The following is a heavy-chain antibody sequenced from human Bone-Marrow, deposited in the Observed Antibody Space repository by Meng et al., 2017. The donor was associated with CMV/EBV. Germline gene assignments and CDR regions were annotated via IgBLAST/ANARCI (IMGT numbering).Heavy chain of an antibody. CDR3: ARGSSSSTSRRGYFYY. CDR1: GYTFTSYY. J-gene: IGHJ4*02. Sequence: ASVKVSCKASGYTFTSYYMHWVRQAPGQGLEWMGIINPSGGSTSYAQKFQGRVTMTRDTSTSTVYMELSSLRSEDTAVYYCARGSSSSTSRRGYFYYWGQGPLVTVSS. D-gene: IGHD2-2*01. V-gene: IGHV1-46*01. CDR2: INPSGGST.